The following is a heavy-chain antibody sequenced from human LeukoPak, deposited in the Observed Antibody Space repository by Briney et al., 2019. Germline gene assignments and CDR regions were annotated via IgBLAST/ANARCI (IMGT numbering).Heavy chain of an antibody. CDR3: ATDELTGQLVF. V-gene: IGHV1-69*13. D-gene: IGHD1-7*01. J-gene: IGHJ4*02. CDR2: IIPIFGAA. CDR1: GGSFTKYT. Sequence: VASVKVSCKASGGSFTKYTLSWVRQAPGQGLEWMGGIIPIFGAANYAQKLRGRLTVTADESTTTAYMELNSLTSEDTAVYFCATDELTGQLVFWGQGTRVTVSS.